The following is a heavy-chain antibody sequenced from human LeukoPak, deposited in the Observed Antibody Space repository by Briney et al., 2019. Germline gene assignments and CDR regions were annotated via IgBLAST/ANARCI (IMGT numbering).Heavy chain of an antibody. D-gene: IGHD5-12*01. Sequence: GGSLRLSCAASGFTFSSYSMNWVRQAPGKGLEWVSSISSSSSYIYYADSVKGRFTISRDNAKNSLYLQMNSLRAEDTAVYYCARDGGRGYAVDYWGQGTLVTASS. CDR1: GFTFSSYS. CDR3: ARDGGRGYAVDY. V-gene: IGHV3-21*01. J-gene: IGHJ4*02. CDR2: ISSSSSYI.